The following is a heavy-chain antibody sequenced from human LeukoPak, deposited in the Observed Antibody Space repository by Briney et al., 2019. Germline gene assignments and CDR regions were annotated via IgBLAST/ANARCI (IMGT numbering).Heavy chain of an antibody. CDR1: GFTFSSYA. CDR3: AKDREGNIADYFDY. CDR2: ISGSGGRT. Sequence: GGSLRLSCAASGFTFSSYAMSWVRQAPGKGLEWVSSISGSGGRTYYADSVKSRFTISRDNSKNTLYLQMNGLRGEDTGVYYCAKDREGNIADYFDYWGQGTLVTVSS. J-gene: IGHJ4*02. D-gene: IGHD1-26*01. V-gene: IGHV3-23*01.